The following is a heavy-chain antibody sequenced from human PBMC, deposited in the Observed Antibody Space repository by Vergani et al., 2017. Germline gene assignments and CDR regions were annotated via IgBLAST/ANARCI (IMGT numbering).Heavy chain of an antibody. J-gene: IGHJ6*02. V-gene: IGHV3-11*04. Sequence: LEESGGGSVKPGGSLRLSCAASGFKFSDHYMSWIRQAPGKGLEWVAHISPGASTLSYTDSVTGRFTVSRDNHNNSLTLDMTTLRVEDTAVYYCAKNPGIATALHYYAMDVWGQETTVTVSS. CDR3: AKNPGIATALHYYAMDV. CDR2: ISPGASTL. CDR1: GFKFSDHY. D-gene: IGHD2-21*01.